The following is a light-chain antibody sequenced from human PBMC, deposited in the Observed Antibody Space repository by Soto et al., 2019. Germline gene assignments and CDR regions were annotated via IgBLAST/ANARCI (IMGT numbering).Light chain of an antibody. CDR1: QSVRTY. V-gene: IGKV3-11*01. Sequence: IVLTQSPATLSLSPGDRASLSCRASQSVRTYLAWYQQKPGQAPRLLIFDASNRATDIPARFSGSGSGTDFTLTISSLEPEDFAVYYCQHRSVWPYTFGQGTKVEIK. CDR2: DAS. CDR3: QHRSVWPYT. J-gene: IGKJ2*01.